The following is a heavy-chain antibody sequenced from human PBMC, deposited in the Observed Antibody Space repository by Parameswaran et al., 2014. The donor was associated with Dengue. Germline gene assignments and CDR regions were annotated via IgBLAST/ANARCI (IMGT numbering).Heavy chain of an antibody. J-gene: IGHJ4*02. V-gene: IGHV4-59*01. D-gene: IGHD1-1*01. CDR3: ARVEDIETPFDY. CDR2: IYYSGST. Sequence: RWIRQPPGKGLEWIGYIYYSGSTNYNPSHKSRVTISVDTSKNQFSLKLSSVTAADTAVYYCARVEDIETPFDYWGQGTLVTVSS.